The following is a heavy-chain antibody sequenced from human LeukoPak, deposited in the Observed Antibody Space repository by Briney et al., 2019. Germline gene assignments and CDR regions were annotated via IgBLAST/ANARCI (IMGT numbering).Heavy chain of an antibody. CDR3: ATRRAARREGDY. CDR2: IYYSGST. D-gene: IGHD6-6*01. Sequence: SETLSLTCTVSGGSISSGDYYWSWIRQPPGKGLEWIGYIYYSGSTYYNPSLRSRVTISVDTSKNQFSLKLSSVTAADTAVYYCATRRAARREGDYWGQGTLVTVSS. V-gene: IGHV4-30-4*08. CDR1: GGSISSGDYY. J-gene: IGHJ4*02.